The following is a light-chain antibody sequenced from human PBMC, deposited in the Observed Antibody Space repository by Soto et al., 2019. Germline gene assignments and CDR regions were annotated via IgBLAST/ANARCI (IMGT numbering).Light chain of an antibody. CDR1: QGISSA. CDR3: QQFNSYPALT. Sequence: ALQLTQSPSSLSASVGDRVTITCRASQGISSALAWYQQKPGKAPKLLIYDASSLESGVPSRFSGSGSGTDLTLTISSLQPEDFATYYCQQFNSYPALTFGGGTKVEIK. CDR2: DAS. J-gene: IGKJ4*01. V-gene: IGKV1-13*02.